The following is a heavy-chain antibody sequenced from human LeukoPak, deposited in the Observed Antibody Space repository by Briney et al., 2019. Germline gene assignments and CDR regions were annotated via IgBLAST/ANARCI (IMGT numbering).Heavy chain of an antibody. D-gene: IGHD2-21*01. Sequence: RGSLRLSCAASGFTFSDYNMSWIRQAPGKGLEWVSYISTSGSIIYHADSVKGRFTISNDNAKNALYQQMSSLSAEDTAVYYCARGFGGCYYDYWGQGTLVTVSS. CDR3: ARGFGGCYYDY. CDR1: GFTFSDYN. J-gene: IGHJ4*02. V-gene: IGHV3-11*01. CDR2: ISTSGSII.